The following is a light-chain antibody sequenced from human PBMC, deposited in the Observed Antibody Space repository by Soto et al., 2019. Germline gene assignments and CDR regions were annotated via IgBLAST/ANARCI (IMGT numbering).Light chain of an antibody. CDR3: QQYYDYPRT. J-gene: IGKJ1*01. Sequence: DIQMTQSPSTLSASVGDRVTITCRASQSIGDWLAWYQQKPGKAPNLLIYKAYTLERGVPPRFSGSGSGTEFTLTISSLQPDDFATYSCQQYYDYPRTFGHGTTVEIK. V-gene: IGKV1-5*03. CDR2: KAY. CDR1: QSIGDW.